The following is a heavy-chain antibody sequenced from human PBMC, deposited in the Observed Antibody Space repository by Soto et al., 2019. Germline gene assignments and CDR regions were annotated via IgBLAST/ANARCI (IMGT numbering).Heavy chain of an antibody. CDR3: ARDHSWRYYDSSGYYSSSPRPPYYFDY. Sequence: ASVKVSFKASGYTFTSYYMHWVRQAPGQGLEWMGIINPSGGSTSYAQKFQGRVTMTRDTSTSTVYMELSSLRSEDTAVYYCARDHSWRYYDSSGYYSSSPRPPYYFDYWGQGTLVTVSS. D-gene: IGHD3-22*01. J-gene: IGHJ4*02. CDR2: INPSGGST. CDR1: GYTFTSYY. V-gene: IGHV1-46*01.